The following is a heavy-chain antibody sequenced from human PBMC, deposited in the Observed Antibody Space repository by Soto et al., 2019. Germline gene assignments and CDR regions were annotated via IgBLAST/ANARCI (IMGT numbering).Heavy chain of an antibody. CDR3: TTEEAAAPAFDI. D-gene: IGHD6-13*01. CDR1: GFTFSNAW. J-gene: IGHJ3*02. CDR2: IKSKTDGGTT. Sequence: EVQLVESGGGLVKPGGSLRLSCAASGFTFSNAWMNWVRQAPGKGLEWVGRIKSKTDGGTTDYAAPVKGRFTISRDDSKNTLYLQMNSRKTEDTAVYYCTTEEAAAPAFDIWGQGTMVTVSS. V-gene: IGHV3-15*07.